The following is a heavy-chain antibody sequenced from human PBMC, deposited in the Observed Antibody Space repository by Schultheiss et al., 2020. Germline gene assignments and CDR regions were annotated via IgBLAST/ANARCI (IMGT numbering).Heavy chain of an antibody. Sequence: GGSLRLSCAASGFTFNTYSMHWVRQAPGKGLEWVAVISYDGSNKYYADSVKGRFTISRDNAKNSLYLQMNSLRAEDTAVYYCARVRGSWNAFDIWGQGTMVTVSS. CDR3: ARVRGSWNAFDI. D-gene: IGHD1-26*01. CDR1: GFTFNTYS. J-gene: IGHJ3*02. CDR2: ISYDGSNK. V-gene: IGHV3-30-3*01.